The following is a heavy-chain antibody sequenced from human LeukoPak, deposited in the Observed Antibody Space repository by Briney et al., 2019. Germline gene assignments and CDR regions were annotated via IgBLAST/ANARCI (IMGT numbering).Heavy chain of an antibody. CDR3: ARGYYYRR. CDR1: GGSVSSDNSY. V-gene: IGHV4-61*02. Sequence: SETLSLTCTVSGGSVSSDNSYWNWIRQPAGKGLEWIGRIYADGGSTYNPSLKSRVTISVDTSKNQFSLRLTSMTAADTAVYYCARGYYYRRWGQGTLVTVSS. CDR2: IYADGGS. D-gene: IGHD3-10*01. J-gene: IGHJ4*02.